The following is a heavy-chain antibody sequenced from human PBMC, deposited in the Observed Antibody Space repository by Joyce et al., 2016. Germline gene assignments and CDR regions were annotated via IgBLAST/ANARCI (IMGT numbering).Heavy chain of an antibody. V-gene: IGHV5-51*01. CDR3: ARQATGSGWYPPGDF. J-gene: IGHJ4*02. Sequence: EVQLVQSGAEVNKPGESLNLSCTSSGYTFRNSWIGWRRQRLKKGLGWRGIIYPGDSDVRYNPSFQGQVSGSADKATATTYLQWRSVQASDTAIYYGARQATGSGWYPPGDFWGQGALVTVSS. D-gene: IGHD6-19*01. CDR1: GYTFRNSW. CDR2: IYPGDSDV.